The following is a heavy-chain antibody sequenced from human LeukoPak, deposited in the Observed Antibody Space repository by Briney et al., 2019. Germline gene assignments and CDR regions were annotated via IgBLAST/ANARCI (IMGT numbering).Heavy chain of an antibody. Sequence: SETPSLTCTVSGVSISNYYWNWIRQPPGKGLEWIGYIYHTGSTNYNSSLRSRATISVDTSKNQFSLKLTSVTAVDTAVYYCVRGLRAGSSWYFDYWGQGALVTVSS. CDR1: GVSISNYY. J-gene: IGHJ4*02. CDR2: IYHTGST. D-gene: IGHD6-19*01. CDR3: VRGLRAGSSWYFDY. V-gene: IGHV4-59*01.